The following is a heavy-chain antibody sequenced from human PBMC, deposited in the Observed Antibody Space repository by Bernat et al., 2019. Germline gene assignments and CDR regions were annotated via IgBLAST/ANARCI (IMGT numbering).Heavy chain of an antibody. CDR3: AKDFSSGWYNDFEV. D-gene: IGHD6-19*01. CDR2: ISGNGIST. Sequence: VQLLESGGGVVQPGRSLRLSCAASGFTFSSYAMSWVRQAPGKGLEWVSGISGNGISTYYADSVKGRFTISRDNPMDTVSLQMNSLRAEDTAVYYCAKDFSSGWYNDFEVWGPGTMVTVSS. J-gene: IGHJ3*01. V-gene: IGHV3-23*01. CDR1: GFTFSSYA.